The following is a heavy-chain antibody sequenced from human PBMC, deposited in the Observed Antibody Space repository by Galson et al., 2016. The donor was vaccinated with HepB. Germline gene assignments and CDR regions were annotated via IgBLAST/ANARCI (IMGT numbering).Heavy chain of an antibody. CDR1: GDTLNSGSHH. CDR3: AGVGSCTERVCYTGGGGDY. Sequence: ETLSLTCTVSGDTLNSGSHHWTWIRQTPGKGLEWIGHISHRGNTDYNPSLESRVALSVDTSKKQFSLKPRSLTAADTAIYYCAGVGSCTERVCYTGGGGDYWGQGTLVAVSS. J-gene: IGHJ4*02. D-gene: IGHD2-8*01. V-gene: IGHV4-61*01. CDR2: ISHRGNT.